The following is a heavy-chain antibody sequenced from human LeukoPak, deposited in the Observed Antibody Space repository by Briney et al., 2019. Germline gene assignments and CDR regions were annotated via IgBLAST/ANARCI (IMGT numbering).Heavy chain of an antibody. CDR1: GFTFSTYA. V-gene: IGHV3-23*01. CDR3: AKVGDTSGYSPLDY. J-gene: IGHJ4*02. D-gene: IGHD3-22*01. Sequence: GGSLRLSCAASGFTFSTYAMSWVRQAPGKGLEWVSGISGSDDSTYYADSVKGRFTISRDNSKNTLYLQMNSLRADDTAVYYCAKVGDTSGYSPLDYWGQGTLVTVSS. CDR2: ISGSDDST.